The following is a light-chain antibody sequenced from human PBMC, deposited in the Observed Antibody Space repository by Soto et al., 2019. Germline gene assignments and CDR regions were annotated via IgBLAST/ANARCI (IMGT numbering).Light chain of an antibody. CDR2: GAS. CDR1: QSISSSY. Sequence: DIVLTQSPGTLSLSPGERTTLSCRASQSISSSYLAWYQQKPGQAPRLLAYGASSRTTGIPDRFSGSGSETDFTLTIIRLVSEDFALYYSLLYSSTFWTLGRGTKV. V-gene: IGKV3-20*01. J-gene: IGKJ1*01. CDR3: LLYSSTFWT.